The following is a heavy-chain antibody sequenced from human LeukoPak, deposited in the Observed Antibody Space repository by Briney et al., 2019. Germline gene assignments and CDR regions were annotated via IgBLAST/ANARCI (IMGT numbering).Heavy chain of an antibody. D-gene: IGHD2-15*01. V-gene: IGHV1-2*06. J-gene: IGHJ4*02. CDR1: GYTFTGYY. CDR2: INPNSGGT. Sequence: ASVKVSCKASGYTFTGYYIHWVRQAPGQGLEWLGQINPNSGGTIYAQNFQGRVTMTRHTSISTAYMELSRLRSDDTAVYYCATLSLGYCSGGSCRYFDYWGQGTLVTVSS. CDR3: ATLSLGYCSGGSCRYFDY.